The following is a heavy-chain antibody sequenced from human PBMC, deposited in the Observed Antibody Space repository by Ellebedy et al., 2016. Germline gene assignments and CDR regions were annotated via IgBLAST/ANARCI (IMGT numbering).Heavy chain of an antibody. CDR2: IYYSGST. J-gene: IGHJ3*02. CDR3: ARMRREQWPVRGAFDI. Sequence: SETLSLTCTVSGGSISSYYWGWIRQPPGKGLEWIGSIYYSGSTYYNPSLKSRVTISVDTSKNQFSLKLSSVTAADTAVYYCARMRREQWPVRGAFDIWGQGTMVTVSS. CDR1: GGSISSYY. D-gene: IGHD6-19*01. V-gene: IGHV4-39*01.